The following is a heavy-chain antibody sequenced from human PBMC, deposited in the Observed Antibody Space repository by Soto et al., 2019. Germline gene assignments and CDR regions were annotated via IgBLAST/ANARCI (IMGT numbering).Heavy chain of an antibody. V-gene: IGHV3-23*01. J-gene: IGHJ4*02. CDR1: GFTFSSYA. CDR2: ISGSGGST. CDR3: AKFPTDYYGLGSYPPGY. D-gene: IGHD3-10*01. Sequence: EVQLLESGGGLVQPGGSLRLSCAASGFTFSSYAMSWVRQAPGKGLEWVSAISGSGGSTYYADSVKGRFTISRDNSKNTLYLQMNSLRAEDTAVYYCAKFPTDYYGLGSYPPGYWGQGTLVTVSS.